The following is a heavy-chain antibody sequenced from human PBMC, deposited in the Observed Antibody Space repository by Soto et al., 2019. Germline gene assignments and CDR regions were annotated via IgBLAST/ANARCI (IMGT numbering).Heavy chain of an antibody. CDR1: GGSFSGYY. D-gene: IGHD1-1*01. CDR3: ARGRVQDIDY. V-gene: IGHV4-34*01. Sequence: TSETLSLTCAVYGGSFSGYYWSWIRQPPGKGLEWIGEINHSGSTNYNPSLKSRVTISVDTSKNQFSLKLSSVTAADTAVYYCARGRVQDIDYWGQGTLVTVSS. J-gene: IGHJ4*02. CDR2: INHSGST.